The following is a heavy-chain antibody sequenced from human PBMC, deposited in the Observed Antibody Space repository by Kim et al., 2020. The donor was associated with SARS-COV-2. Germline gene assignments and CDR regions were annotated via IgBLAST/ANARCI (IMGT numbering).Heavy chain of an antibody. CDR3: AKVFGVGATLNHFDY. Sequence: GGSLRLSCAASGFTFDDYAMHWVRQAPGKGLEWVAGISWNSGSIVYADSVKGRFTISRDHAKNSLYLQMNSLRAEDTALYYCAKVFGVGATLNHFDYWGQGTLVTVSS. D-gene: IGHD1-26*01. CDR2: ISWNSGSI. V-gene: IGHV3-9*01. J-gene: IGHJ4*02. CDR1: GFTFDDYA.